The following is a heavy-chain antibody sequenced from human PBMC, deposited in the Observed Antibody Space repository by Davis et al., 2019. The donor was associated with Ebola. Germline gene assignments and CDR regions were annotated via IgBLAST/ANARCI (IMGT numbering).Heavy chain of an antibody. D-gene: IGHD3-9*01. Sequence: AASVKVSCKASGGTFINYAISWVRQAPGQGLEWMGGIIPIFGTAKYAQKFQGRVTITADESTSTAYMELRSLRSEDTAVYYCARDVASPGGSAILLTDGFALDVWGQGTMVTVSS. V-gene: IGHV1-69*13. CDR3: ARDVASPGGSAILLTDGFALDV. CDR2: IIPIFGTA. J-gene: IGHJ3*01. CDR1: GGTFINYA.